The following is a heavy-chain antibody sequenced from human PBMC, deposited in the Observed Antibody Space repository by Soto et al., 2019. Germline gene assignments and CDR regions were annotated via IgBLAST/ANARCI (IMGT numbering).Heavy chain of an antibody. D-gene: IGHD3-10*01. Sequence: QLVESGGGLFQAGGSTRLSCLASGFTVSRYDMAWVRQAPGKGLEWASIIQTGGATYYTDSAQGHFTISRDNSRNTVYLQMSSLRVEDTGVYSCVRVLFDSGVVDFWGQGRPITVS. V-gene: IGHV3-53*01. CDR1: GFTVSRYD. J-gene: IGHJ4*02. CDR3: VRVLFDSGVVDF. CDR2: IQTGGAT.